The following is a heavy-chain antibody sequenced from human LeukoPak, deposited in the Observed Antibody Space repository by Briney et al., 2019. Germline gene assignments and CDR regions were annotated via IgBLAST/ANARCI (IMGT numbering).Heavy chain of an antibody. D-gene: IGHD2-2*01. CDR3: ARAHCSSTSCSRFDP. Sequence: PGGSLRLSCAASGFTFSSYSMNWVRQAPGKGLEWVSSISSSNSYIYYADSVKGRFTISRDNAKNSLYLQMNSLRAEDTAVYYCARAHCSSTSCSRFDPWGQGTLVTVSS. V-gene: IGHV3-21*01. CDR1: GFTFSSYS. CDR2: ISSSNSYI. J-gene: IGHJ5*02.